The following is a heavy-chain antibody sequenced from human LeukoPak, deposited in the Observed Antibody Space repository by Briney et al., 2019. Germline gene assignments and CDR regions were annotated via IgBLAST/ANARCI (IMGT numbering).Heavy chain of an antibody. CDR3: ARGRYDSDFDY. V-gene: IGHV4-59*01. CDR1: GGSISTYY. D-gene: IGHD3-3*01. CDR2: IYFTGRT. J-gene: IGHJ4*02. Sequence: SETLSLTCTVSGGSISTYYWSWIRLPPGKGLEWIAYIYFTGRTQYNPSLKSRVTISEDTSKNQFSLRLSSVTPADTAVYYCARGRYDSDFDYWGQGTLVTVSS.